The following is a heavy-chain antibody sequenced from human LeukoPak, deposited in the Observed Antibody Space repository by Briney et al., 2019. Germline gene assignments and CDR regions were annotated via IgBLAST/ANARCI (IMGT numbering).Heavy chain of an antibody. CDR2: ISSGGTTK. CDR1: GLTYSNYE. Sequence: GGSLRLSCAASGLTYSNYEVNWVRQSPGKGLEWVSYISSGGTTKFYADSVKGRFSIARDNAKSSLYLHMNSLRAEDTAVYYCARDANPGFDPWGQGTLVTVSS. V-gene: IGHV3-48*03. J-gene: IGHJ5*02. CDR3: ARDANPGFDP.